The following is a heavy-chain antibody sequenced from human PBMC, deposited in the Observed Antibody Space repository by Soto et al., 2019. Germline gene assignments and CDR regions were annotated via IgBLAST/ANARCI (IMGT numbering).Heavy chain of an antibody. CDR3: ASIWGYGGNSRFDY. V-gene: IGHV4-31*03. CDR2: IYYSGST. CDR1: GGSISSGGYY. D-gene: IGHD4-17*01. J-gene: IGHJ4*02. Sequence: QVQLQESGPGLVKPSQTLSLTCTVSGGSISSGGYYWGWVRQHPGKGLALIGYIYYSGSTYYNPSLKSRVIISVNTSKNQYSLKLNSVTAADTAVYYCASIWGYGGNSRFDYWGQGTLVSDSS.